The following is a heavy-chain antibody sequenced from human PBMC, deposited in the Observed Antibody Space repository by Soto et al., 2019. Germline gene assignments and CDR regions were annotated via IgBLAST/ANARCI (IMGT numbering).Heavy chain of an antibody. D-gene: IGHD2-2*01. CDR3: ARAASKYCSSTSCYRDYYYYYMDV. CDR2: ISSNGGST. Sequence: GGSLRLSCAASGFTFSSYAMHWVRQAPGKGLEYVSAISSNGGSTYYANSVKGRFTISRDNSKNTLYLQMGSLRAEDMAVYYCARAASKYCSSTSCYRDYYYYYMDVWGKGTTVTVPS. CDR1: GFTFSSYA. V-gene: IGHV3-64*01. J-gene: IGHJ6*03.